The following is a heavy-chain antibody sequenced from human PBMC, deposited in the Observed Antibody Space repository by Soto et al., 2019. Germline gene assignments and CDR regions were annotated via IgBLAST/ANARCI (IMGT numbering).Heavy chain of an antibody. V-gene: IGHV1-58*01. CDR2: IVVGSGNT. Sequence: ASVKVSCKASGFTFTSSAVQWVRQARGQRLEWIGWIVVGSGNTNYAQKFQERVTITRDMSTSTAYMELSSLRSEDTAVYYCAADSAYGSGSWSGYYYGMDVWGQGTTVTVSS. J-gene: IGHJ6*02. D-gene: IGHD3-10*01. CDR1: GFTFTSSA. CDR3: AADSAYGSGSWSGYYYGMDV.